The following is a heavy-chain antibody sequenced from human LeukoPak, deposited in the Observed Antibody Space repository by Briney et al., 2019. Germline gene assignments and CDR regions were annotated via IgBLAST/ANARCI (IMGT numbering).Heavy chain of an antibody. CDR3: ARSARLMKGVVEVTALDD. D-gene: IGHD3-3*01. CDR1: GFTFRSYE. V-gene: IGHV3-48*03. CDR2: LSSSGSAF. J-gene: IGHJ4*02. Sequence: GGSLTLSCEDSGFTFRSYEMNWVRQAPGKGLEWISSLSSSGSAFYYADSVKGRFTISRDNAKNSVYREMNRRRADDTAVYYCARSARLMKGVVEVTALDDWGQGTLVTVSS.